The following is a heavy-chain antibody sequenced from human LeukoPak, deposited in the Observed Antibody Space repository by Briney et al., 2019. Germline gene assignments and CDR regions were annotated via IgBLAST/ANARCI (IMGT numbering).Heavy chain of an antibody. D-gene: IGHD3-3*01. Sequence: GGSLRLSCAASGFTFSSYAMNWVRQAPGKGLEWVSAISGSGGSTYYADSVKGRFTISRDNSKNTLYLQMNSLRTEDTAVYYCARHYDFWSGPDYWGQGTLATVSS. CDR1: GFTFSSYA. J-gene: IGHJ4*02. CDR3: ARHYDFWSGPDY. CDR2: ISGSGGST. V-gene: IGHV3-23*01.